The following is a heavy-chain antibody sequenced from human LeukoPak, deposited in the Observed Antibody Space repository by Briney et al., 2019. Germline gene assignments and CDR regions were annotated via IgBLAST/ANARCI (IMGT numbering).Heavy chain of an antibody. CDR1: GGTFSSYA. Sequence: SVKVSCKASGGTFSSYAISWVRQAPGQGLEWMGRIIPILGIANYAQKFQGRATITADKPTSTAYMELSSLRSEDTAVYYCATWPDTAMVTYYGMDVWGQGTTVTVSS. V-gene: IGHV1-69*04. J-gene: IGHJ6*02. CDR3: ATWPDTAMVTYYGMDV. CDR2: IIPILGIA. D-gene: IGHD5-18*01.